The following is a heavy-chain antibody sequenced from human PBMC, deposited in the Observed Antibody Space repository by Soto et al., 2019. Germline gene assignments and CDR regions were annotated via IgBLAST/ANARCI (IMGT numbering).Heavy chain of an antibody. CDR2: ISGSGGST. CDR1: VFTFSSYA. D-gene: IGHD2-15*01. V-gene: IGHV3-23*01. J-gene: IGHJ4*02. CDR3: ASGIGVVVAAGYRNIDH. Sequence: HPGGSLRLSCAPSVFTFSSYAMSCVRQAPGKGLEWVSAISGSGGSTYYADSVKGRFTISRDNSKNTLYLQMNSLKAEDTAVYYCASGIGVVVAAGYRNIDHWGQGTLVTVSS.